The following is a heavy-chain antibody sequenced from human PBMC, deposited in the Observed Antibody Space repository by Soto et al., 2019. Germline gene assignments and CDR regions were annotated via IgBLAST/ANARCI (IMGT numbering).Heavy chain of an antibody. V-gene: IGHV3-15*01. Sequence: GGSLRLSCVASGFTLNNASMSWVRQAPGKGLEWVGRINRETDGGTTDYVAPVKGRFTISRDDSKSTLYLQMNSLSTEDTAVYYCTTDSVLWGQGTLVTVSS. CDR2: INRETDGGTT. J-gene: IGHJ4*02. CDR3: TTDSVL. CDR1: GFTLNNAS. D-gene: IGHD6-6*01.